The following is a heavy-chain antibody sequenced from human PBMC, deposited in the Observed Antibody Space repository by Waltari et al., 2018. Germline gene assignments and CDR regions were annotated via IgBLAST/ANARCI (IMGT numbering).Heavy chain of an antibody. CDR2: IDIVGTRI. Sequence: ELQLVQSGGGFVQPGGSLRLSCVASGFTLSSYEVNGIRQPPGKWLGWVSYIDIVGTRISYADSVKCRFTISRDNARNSVSLLVNSLTAEDTAVYFCARENYYASCFDIWGQGTTVTVSS. CDR3: ARENYYASCFDI. CDR1: GFTLSSYE. J-gene: IGHJ6*02. D-gene: IGHD3-10*01. V-gene: IGHV3-48*03.